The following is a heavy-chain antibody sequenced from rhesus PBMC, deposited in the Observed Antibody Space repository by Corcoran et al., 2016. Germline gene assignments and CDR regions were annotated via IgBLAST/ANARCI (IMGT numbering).Heavy chain of an antibody. D-gene: IGHD2-33*01. CDR1: DYSISSGYG. V-gene: IGHV4-127*01. Sequence: QVQLQESGPGLVKPWETLSLTCVVSDYSISSGYGWSWIRQTPGMAVVWIGYTGASRGGPNETPALMGGVTSAIDASRKQFSLRLSAVPAADTAVYYCAREALTKAFDDWGRGVLVTGSS. J-gene: IGHJ4*01. CDR2: TGASRGGP. CDR3: AREALTKAFDD.